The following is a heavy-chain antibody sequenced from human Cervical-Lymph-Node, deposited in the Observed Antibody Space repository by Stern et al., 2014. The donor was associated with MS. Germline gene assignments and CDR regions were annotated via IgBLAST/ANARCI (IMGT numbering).Heavy chain of an antibody. CDR2: ISPDSGAT. J-gene: IGHJ6*02. D-gene: IGHD3-10*01. V-gene: IGHV1-2*02. Sequence: VQLVQSGAEVKKPGASVRVSCKASGYIFSLYYMHWVRQAPGQGLEWMGWISPDSGATNYAPKFQGRVNMSRDTSTSTAYMELSRLRSDDTALYYCATTYYYGMDVWGQGTTVTVSS. CDR1: GYIFSLYY. CDR3: ATTYYYGMDV.